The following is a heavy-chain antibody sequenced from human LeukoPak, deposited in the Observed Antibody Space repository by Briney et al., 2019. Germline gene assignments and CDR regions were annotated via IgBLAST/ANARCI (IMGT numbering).Heavy chain of an antibody. CDR1: GFTFSSYW. CDR3: ARVDCSGGSCYNAFDI. J-gene: IGHJ3*02. D-gene: IGHD2-15*01. CDR2: IYSDGSST. Sequence: GGALRLSCAASGFTFSSYWMHWVRQAPGKGLVWVSRIYSDGSSTSYADSVKGRFTISRDNAKNTLYLQMNSLRAEDTAVYYCARVDCSGGSCYNAFDICGQGTMVTVSS. V-gene: IGHV3-74*01.